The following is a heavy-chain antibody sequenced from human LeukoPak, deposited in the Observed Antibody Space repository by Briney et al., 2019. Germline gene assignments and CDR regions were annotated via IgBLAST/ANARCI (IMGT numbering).Heavy chain of an antibody. J-gene: IGHJ4*02. Sequence: GGSLRLSCAASGFTFSSYSMNWVRQAPGKGLEWVSYISSSSSSTIYYADSVKGRFTISRDNAKNSLYLQMNSLRAEDTAVYYCASGLRFLEWFPLDYWGQGTLVTVSS. V-gene: IGHV3-48*01. CDR1: GFTFSSYS. CDR2: ISSSSSSTI. CDR3: ASGLRFLEWFPLDY. D-gene: IGHD3-3*01.